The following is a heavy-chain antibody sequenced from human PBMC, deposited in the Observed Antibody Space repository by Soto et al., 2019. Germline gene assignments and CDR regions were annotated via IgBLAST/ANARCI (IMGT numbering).Heavy chain of an antibody. J-gene: IGHJ4*02. CDR1: GGSISSYY. D-gene: IGHD3-22*01. CDR3: ARTNYDSSGYLAHAYYFDY. V-gene: IGHV4-4*07. Sequence: SETLSLTCTFSGGSISSYYWSCIRQPSGKGLEWIGRIYTSGSTNYNPSLKSRVTMSVDTSKNQFSLKLSSVTAADTAVYYCARTNYDSSGYLAHAYYFDYWGQGTLVTVSS. CDR2: IYTSGST.